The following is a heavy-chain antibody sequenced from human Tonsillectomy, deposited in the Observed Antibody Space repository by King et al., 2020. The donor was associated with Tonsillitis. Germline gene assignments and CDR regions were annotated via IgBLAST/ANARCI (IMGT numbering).Heavy chain of an antibody. CDR2: IYYSGIT. CDR3: AWMLKIDVSTCAYKYYFDY. V-gene: IGHV4-31*01. Sequence: QLQESGPGLVKPSHTLSLTCTVSGGSITSGAYYWSWVRHHPGKGLEWSGFIYYSGITYYIPPLKNLVSISVDTAKNQFSLKLSSVSAAETAVYYCAWMLKIDVSTCAYKYYFDYWGPGTLVTVSS. CDR1: GGSITSGAYY. D-gene: IGHD3-9*01. J-gene: IGHJ4*02.